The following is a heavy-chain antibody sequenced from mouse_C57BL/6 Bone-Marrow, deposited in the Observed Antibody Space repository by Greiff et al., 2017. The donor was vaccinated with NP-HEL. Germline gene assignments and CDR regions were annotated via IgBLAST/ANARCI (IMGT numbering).Heavy chain of an antibody. V-gene: IGHV1-74*01. CDR2: IHPSDSDT. J-gene: IGHJ2*01. CDR1: GYTFTSYW. CDR3: AINLGSSLYYFDY. D-gene: IGHD1-1*01. Sequence: QVQLQQPGAELVKPGASVKVSCKASGYTFTSYWMHWVKQRPGQGLEWIGRIHPSDSDTNYNQKFKGKATLTVDKSSSTAYMQLSSLTSEDSAFYYCAINLGSSLYYFDYWGQGTTLTVSS.